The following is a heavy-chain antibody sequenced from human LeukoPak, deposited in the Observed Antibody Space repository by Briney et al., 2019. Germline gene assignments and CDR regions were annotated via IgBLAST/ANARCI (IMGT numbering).Heavy chain of an antibody. CDR1: GFTFSDHY. CDR3: ARGGDTAMVGGY. CDR2: TRNKANSYTT. D-gene: IGHD5-18*01. Sequence: GGSLRLSCAASGFTFSDHYMDWVRQAPGKGLEWVGRTRNKANSYTTEYAASVKGRFTNSRDDSKNSLYLQMNSLKTEDTAVYYCARGGDTAMVGGYWGQGTLVTVSS. J-gene: IGHJ4*02. V-gene: IGHV3-72*01.